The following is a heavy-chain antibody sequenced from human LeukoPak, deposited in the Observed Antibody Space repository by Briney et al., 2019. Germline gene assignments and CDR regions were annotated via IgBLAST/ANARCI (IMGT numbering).Heavy chain of an antibody. CDR1: GVTFSSYA. V-gene: IGHV3-23*01. J-gene: IGHJ4*02. Sequence: GGSLRLSCAASGVTFSSYAMSWVRQAPGKGLECGSLISSTGGTTYSADSVKGRFTISRNNSENTLYLQMKSLRAEDTAVYYCSTSRPLQGFDSWGQGTLVTVSS. CDR3: STSRPLQGFDS. D-gene: IGHD4-11*01. CDR2: ISSTGGTT.